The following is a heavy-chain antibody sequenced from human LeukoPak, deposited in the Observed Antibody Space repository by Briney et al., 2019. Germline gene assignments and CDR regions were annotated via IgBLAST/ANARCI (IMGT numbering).Heavy chain of an antibody. D-gene: IGHD3-3*01. CDR2: IYYSGST. CDR3: ARAITIFGVVSHYSDY. CDR1: GGSISSSSYY. V-gene: IGHV4-39*07. J-gene: IGHJ4*02. Sequence: SETLSLTCTVSGGSISSSSYYWGWIRQPPGKGLEWIGSIYYSGSTYYNPSLKSRVTISVDTSKNQFSLKLSSVTAADTAVYYCARAITIFGVVSHYSDYWGQGTLVTVSS.